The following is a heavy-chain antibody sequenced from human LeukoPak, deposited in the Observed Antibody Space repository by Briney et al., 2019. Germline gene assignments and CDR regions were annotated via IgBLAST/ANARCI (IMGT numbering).Heavy chain of an antibody. CDR1: GYTFTSYD. D-gene: IGHD2-2*01. J-gene: IGHJ6*03. CDR2: MNPNSGNT. V-gene: IGHV1-8*03. CDR3: ARAYCSSTSCPSYMDV. Sequence: ASVKVSCKASGYTFTSYDINWVRQATGQGLEWMGWMNPNSGNTGYAQKFQGRVTITRNTSISTAYMELSSLRSEDTAVYYCARAYCSSTSCPSYMDVWGKGTTVTVFS.